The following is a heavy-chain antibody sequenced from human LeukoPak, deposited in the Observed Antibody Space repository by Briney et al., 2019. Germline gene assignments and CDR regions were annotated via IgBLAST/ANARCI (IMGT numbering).Heavy chain of an antibody. V-gene: IGHV3-21*01. CDR3: ARGGYCSSTSCQARPDY. Sequence: GGSLRLSCAASGFTFSSYSMNWVRQAPGKGLEWVSSISSSSSYIYYADSVKGRFTISRDNAKNSLYLQMNSLRAEDTAVYYCARGGYCSSTSCQARPDYWGQGTLVTVSS. CDR1: GFTFSSYS. D-gene: IGHD2-2*01. CDR2: ISSSSSYI. J-gene: IGHJ4*02.